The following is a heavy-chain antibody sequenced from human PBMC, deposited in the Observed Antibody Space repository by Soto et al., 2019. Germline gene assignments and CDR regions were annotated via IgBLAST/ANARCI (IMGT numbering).Heavy chain of an antibody. CDR1: GFTFSSFA. CDR2: ISFDGRDI. Sequence: QVQLVESGGGVVHPGTSLRLSCVTSGFTFSSFAMDWVRQAPGKGLEWVAAISFDGRDISYRESVKGRFTISRDKFKNTVYLQMNSLRPEVTAVYYCAKESLDYFDSGRFYAPAFDHWGQGTLFTVSS. D-gene: IGHD3-10*01. CDR3: AKESLDYFDSGRFYAPAFDH. J-gene: IGHJ4*02. V-gene: IGHV3-30*18.